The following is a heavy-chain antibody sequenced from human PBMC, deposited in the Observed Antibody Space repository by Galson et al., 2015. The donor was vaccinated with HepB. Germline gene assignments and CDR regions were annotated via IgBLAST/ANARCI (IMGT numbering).Heavy chain of an antibody. CDR2: RSGSGGYR. J-gene: IGHJ4*02. V-gene: IGHV3-21*01. Sequence: PLGLAGAASGGAVSRYIMHWAGQAPGEGLEWGWARSGSGGYRYYADSVKGRFTNSRDNAKNSLYLQMNSLRAEDTAVYYCARDMRHIVVVTAIDYFDYWGQGALVTVSS. CDR1: GGAVSRYI. CDR3: ARDMRHIVVVTAIDYFDY. D-gene: IGHD2-21*02.